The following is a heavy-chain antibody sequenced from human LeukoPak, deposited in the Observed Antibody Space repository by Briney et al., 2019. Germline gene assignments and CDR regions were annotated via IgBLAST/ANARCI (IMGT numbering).Heavy chain of an antibody. CDR3: ASTPGYCSSTSCYKPPGHFQH. CDR2: IYYSGST. V-gene: IGHV4-59*08. D-gene: IGHD2-2*02. CDR1: GGSISSYY. J-gene: IGHJ1*01. Sequence: SETLSLTCTVSGGSISSYYWSWIRQPPGKGLEWIGYIYYSGSTNYNPSLKSRVTISVDTSKNQFSLKLSSVTAADTAVYYCASTPGYCSSTSCYKPPGHFQHWGQGTLVTVSS.